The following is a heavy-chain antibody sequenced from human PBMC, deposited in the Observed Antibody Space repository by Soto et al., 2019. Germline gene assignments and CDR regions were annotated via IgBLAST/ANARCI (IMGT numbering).Heavy chain of an antibody. CDR1: GCSISIYY. D-gene: IGHD1-26*01. CDR3: ARSPRVGATSRFDP. Sequence: LALTCTVSGCSISIYYWSWIRQPPGKGLEWIGYIYYSGSTNYNPSLKSRVTISVDTSKNQFSLKLSSVTAADTAVYYCARSPRVGATSRFDPWGQGTLVTVSS. CDR2: IYYSGST. J-gene: IGHJ5*02. V-gene: IGHV4-59*01.